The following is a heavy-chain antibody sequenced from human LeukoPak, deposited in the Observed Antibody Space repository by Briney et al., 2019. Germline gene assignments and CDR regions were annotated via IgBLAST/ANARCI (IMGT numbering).Heavy chain of an antibody. V-gene: IGHV3-23*01. CDR3: AKDISGWSD. J-gene: IGHJ4*02. Sequence: PGGSLRLSCAASGFTFSNYAMSWVRQAPGKGLEWVSAISDSGDYTHYADSVKGRFTVSRDNYRNTLYLQMNSLRAEDTAVYYCAKDISGWSDWGQGTLVTVSS. CDR2: ISDSGDYT. D-gene: IGHD6-19*01. CDR1: GFTFSNYA.